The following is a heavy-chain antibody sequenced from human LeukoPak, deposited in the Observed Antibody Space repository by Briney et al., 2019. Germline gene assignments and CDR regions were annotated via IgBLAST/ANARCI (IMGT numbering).Heavy chain of an antibody. J-gene: IGHJ4*02. CDR2: ISSSSNYI. CDR1: GFTFSAYN. V-gene: IGHV3-21*01. CDR3: ARDRGAAVLDY. Sequence: GGSLRLSCVTSGFTFSAYNMNWVRQAPGKGLEWVSCISSSSNYIYYADSVKGRFTISRDNAKNSLYLQMNSLRAEDTAVYFCARDRGAAVLDYWGQGTLVTVSS. D-gene: IGHD6-13*01.